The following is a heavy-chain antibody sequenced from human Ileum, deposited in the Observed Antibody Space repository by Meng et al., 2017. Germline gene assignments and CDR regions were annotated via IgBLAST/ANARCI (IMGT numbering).Heavy chain of an antibody. V-gene: IGHV6-1*01. CDR2: TYYRSKWYY. D-gene: IGHD6-19*01. CDR3: ARENSGWFF. Sequence: QVLLQRPGPGLVKPSQTLLLTCVISGDSVSSPTAAWNWFMQSPSRGLEWLGRTYYRSKWYYEYAVSVKSRISVNPDTSKNQFSLQLNSVTPEDTAVYFCARENSGWFFWGQGALVTVSS. J-gene: IGHJ4*02. CDR1: GDSVSSPTAA.